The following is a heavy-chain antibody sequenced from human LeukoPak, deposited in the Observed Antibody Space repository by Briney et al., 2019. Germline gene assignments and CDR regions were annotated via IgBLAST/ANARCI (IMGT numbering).Heavy chain of an antibody. J-gene: IGHJ6*03. CDR3: ARVKPYDILTGYWDYYYYMDV. V-gene: IGHV4-59*01. CDR2: IYYSGST. CDR1: GGSISSYY. D-gene: IGHD3-9*01. Sequence: SETLSLTCTVSGGSISSYYWSWIRQPPGKGLEWIGYIYYSGSTNYNPSLKSRVTISVDTSKNQFSLKLSSVTAADTAVYYCARVKPYDILTGYWDYYYYMDVWGKGTTVTISS.